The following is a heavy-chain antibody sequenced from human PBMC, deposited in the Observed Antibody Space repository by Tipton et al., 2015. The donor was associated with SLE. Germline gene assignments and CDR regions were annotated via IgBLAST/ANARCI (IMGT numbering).Heavy chain of an antibody. CDR2: IYFDGNS. V-gene: IGHV4-61*01. CDR1: GASIRSGTYY. CDR3: ARGVAERLGPDF. D-gene: IGHD6-19*01. Sequence: TLSLTCTVSGASIRSGTYYWSWIRQSPGKALEWIGYIYFDGNSNGRGNYNPSLKSRVTMSVDPSKMQFSLNLNSVTAADTALYFCARGVAERLGPDFWGQGSLVTVSS. J-gene: IGHJ4*02.